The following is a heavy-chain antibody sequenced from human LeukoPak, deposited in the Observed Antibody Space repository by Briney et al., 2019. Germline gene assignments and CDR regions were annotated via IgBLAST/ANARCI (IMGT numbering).Heavy chain of an antibody. Sequence: PGGSLRLSCAASGFTFSSYWMSWVRQAPGKGLEWVANIKQDGSEKYYVGSVKGRFTISRDNAKNSLYLQMNSLRAEDTAVYYCARVHSGSYYVVDYWGQGTLVTVSS. J-gene: IGHJ4*02. V-gene: IGHV3-7*01. D-gene: IGHD1-26*01. CDR1: GFTFSSYW. CDR3: ARVHSGSYYVVDY. CDR2: IKQDGSEK.